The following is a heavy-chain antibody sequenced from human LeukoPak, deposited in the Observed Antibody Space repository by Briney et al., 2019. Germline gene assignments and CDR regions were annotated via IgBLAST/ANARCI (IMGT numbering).Heavy chain of an antibody. CDR1: GFTFSSYG. Sequence: GGSLRLSCAASGFTFSSYGMSWVRQAPGKGLEWVSAISGSGGSTYYADSLKGRFTISRDNAKNSLYLQMNSLRAEDTAVYFCARDLSVGAKPDLGFDYWGQGTLVTVSS. CDR2: ISGSGGST. J-gene: IGHJ4*02. V-gene: IGHV3-23*01. D-gene: IGHD1-26*01. CDR3: ARDLSVGAKPDLGFDY.